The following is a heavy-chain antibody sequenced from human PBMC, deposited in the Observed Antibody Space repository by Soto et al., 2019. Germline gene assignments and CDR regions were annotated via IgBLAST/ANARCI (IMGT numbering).Heavy chain of an antibody. CDR3: ARWNVDTAMVRAFDI. CDR2: IYYSGST. CDR1: DGSVSSGSCY. D-gene: IGHD5-18*01. J-gene: IGHJ3*02. V-gene: IGHV4-61*01. Sequence: LQMLSVTWTVADGSVSSGSCYWSWKRQPPGKGLEWIGYIYYSGSTNYNPSLKSRVTISVDTSKNQFSLKLSSVTAADTAVYYCARWNVDTAMVRAFDIWGQGTMVTVSS.